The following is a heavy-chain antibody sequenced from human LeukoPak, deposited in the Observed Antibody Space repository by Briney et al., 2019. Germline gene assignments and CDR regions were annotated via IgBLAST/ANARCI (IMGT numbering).Heavy chain of an antibody. V-gene: IGHV3-23*01. J-gene: IGHJ4*02. Sequence: GGSLKLSCATSGFSFSTFAMTWVRQAPGKGLEWVSAISSSGDNTYYADSVKGRFTISRGNSKNTLSLQMNSLRAGDTALYYCAKTRYSDPDAYFDYWGQGTLVTVSS. CDR1: GFSFSTFA. CDR3: AKTRYSDPDAYFDY. D-gene: IGHD1-26*01. CDR2: ISSSGDNT.